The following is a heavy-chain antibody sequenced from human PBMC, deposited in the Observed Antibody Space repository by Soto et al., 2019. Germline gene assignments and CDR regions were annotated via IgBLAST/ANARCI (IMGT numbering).Heavy chain of an antibody. CDR3: AKVYYDILAGYYVSGDYYYYMDV. Sequence: QVQLVEFGGGVVQPGRSLRLSCAASGFTFSSYGMHWVRQAPGKGLEWVAVISYDGSNKYYADSVKGRFTISRDNSKNTLYLQMNSMRAEDTAVYYCAKVYYDILAGYYVSGDYYYYMDVWGKGTTVTVSS. J-gene: IGHJ6*03. CDR2: ISYDGSNK. D-gene: IGHD3-9*01. CDR1: GFTFSSYG. V-gene: IGHV3-30*18.